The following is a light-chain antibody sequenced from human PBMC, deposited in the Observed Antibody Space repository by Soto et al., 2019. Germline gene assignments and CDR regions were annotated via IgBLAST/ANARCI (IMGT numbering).Light chain of an antibody. CDR1: SSNIGAGYD. J-gene: IGLJ3*02. Sequence: QSVLTQPPSVSGAPGQRVTISCTGSSSNIGAGYDVHWYQQLPGTAPKLLIYGNSNRPSGVPDRFSGSKSGTSASLAITGVQAEDEADYYCQSYDSRLSGWVFGGGTKVTVL. V-gene: IGLV1-40*01. CDR2: GNS. CDR3: QSYDSRLSGWV.